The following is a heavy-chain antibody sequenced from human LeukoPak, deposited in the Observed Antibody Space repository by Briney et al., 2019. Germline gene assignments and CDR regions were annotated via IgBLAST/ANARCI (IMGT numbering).Heavy chain of an antibody. D-gene: IGHD4-17*01. V-gene: IGHV3-11*04. CDR3: ARVSRDYGDAFDI. CDR1: GFTVSSNY. J-gene: IGHJ3*02. Sequence: PGGSLRLSCAASGFTVSSNYMSWVRQAPGKGLEWVSYISSSGSTIYYADSVKGRFTISRDNAKNSLYLQMNSLRAEDTAVYYCARVSRDYGDAFDIWGQGTMVTVSS. CDR2: ISSSGSTI.